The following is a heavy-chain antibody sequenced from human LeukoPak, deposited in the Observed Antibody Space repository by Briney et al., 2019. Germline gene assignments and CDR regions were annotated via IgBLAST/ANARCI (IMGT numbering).Heavy chain of an antibody. CDR1: GFTVSSNY. CDR3: ARDTPFDY. Sequence: GGSLRLSCAASGFTVSSNYMSWVRQAPGKGLEWVANIKQDGSEKYYVDSVKGRFTISRDNAKNSLYLQMNSLRAEDTAVHYCARDTPFDYWGQGTLVTVSS. CDR2: IKQDGSEK. J-gene: IGHJ4*02. V-gene: IGHV3-7*01.